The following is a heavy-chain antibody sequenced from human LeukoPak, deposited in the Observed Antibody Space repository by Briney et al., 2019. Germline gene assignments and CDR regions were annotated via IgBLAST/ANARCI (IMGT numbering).Heavy chain of an antibody. D-gene: IGHD5-12*01. CDR2: IYYSGST. CDR1: GGSISSYY. J-gene: IGHJ4*02. V-gene: IGHV4-59*08. CDR3: ARHGYSGYDPLT. Sequence: SETLSLTCTVSGGSISSYYWSWIRQPPGKGLEWIGYIYYSGSTSYNPSLKSRVTISIDTSENQFSLKLSSVTAADTAVYYCARHGYSGYDPLTRGQGTLVTVSS.